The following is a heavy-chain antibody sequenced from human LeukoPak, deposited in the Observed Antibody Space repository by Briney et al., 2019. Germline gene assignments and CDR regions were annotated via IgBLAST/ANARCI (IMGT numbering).Heavy chain of an antibody. Sequence: SETLSLTCAVYGGSFSGYYWSWIRQPPGKGLEWIGEINHSGSTNYNPSLKSRVTISVDTSKNQFSLKLSSVTAADTAVYYCARGRNLRYCSSTSCPIDLWGRGTLVTVSS. CDR3: ARGRNLRYCSSTSCPIDL. V-gene: IGHV4-34*01. CDR1: GGSFSGYY. D-gene: IGHD2-2*01. CDR2: INHSGST. J-gene: IGHJ2*01.